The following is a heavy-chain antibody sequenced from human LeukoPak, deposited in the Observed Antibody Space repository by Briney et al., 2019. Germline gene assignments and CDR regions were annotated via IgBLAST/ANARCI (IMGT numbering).Heavy chain of an antibody. CDR1: GFTFSSYA. J-gene: IGHJ4*02. CDR2: ISASGGST. CDR3: ARGGPIAAAGRFQLRGGYYFDY. Sequence: PGGSLRLSCAASGFTFSSYAMSWVRQAPGKGLEWVSTISASGGSTYYADSVKGRFTISRDNSKNTLYLQMNSLRAEDTAVYYCARGGPIAAAGRFQLRGGYYFDYWGQGTLVTVSS. V-gene: IGHV3-23*01. D-gene: IGHD6-13*01.